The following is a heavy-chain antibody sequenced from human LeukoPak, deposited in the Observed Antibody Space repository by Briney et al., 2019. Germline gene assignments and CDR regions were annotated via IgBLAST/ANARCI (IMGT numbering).Heavy chain of an antibody. V-gene: IGHV3-48*02. CDR1: GFTFSTYG. CDR2: ISSSSDSI. D-gene: IGHD5-12*01. Sequence: GGSLRLSCAASGFTFSTYGMNWVRQAPGKRLGWVSYISSSSDSIYYADSVKGRFTISRDNAENSLYLQMDSLRDEDTAVYYCARAMRSGYDYWGQGTLVTVSS. CDR3: ARAMRSGYDY. J-gene: IGHJ4*02.